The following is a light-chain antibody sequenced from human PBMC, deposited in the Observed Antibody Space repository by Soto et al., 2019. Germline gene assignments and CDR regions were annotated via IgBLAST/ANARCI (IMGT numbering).Light chain of an antibody. CDR3: SSYTTRNTLNYV. Sequence: QSALTQPASVSGSPGQSITISCTGTSSDVGDYNYVSWYQQHPGIAPKLMIYDVTNRPSGVSNRFSGSKSGNTASLTISGLQAEDEADYYCSSYTTRNTLNYVFGTGTKVTVL. CDR2: DVT. CDR1: SSDVGDYNY. J-gene: IGLJ1*01. V-gene: IGLV2-14*03.